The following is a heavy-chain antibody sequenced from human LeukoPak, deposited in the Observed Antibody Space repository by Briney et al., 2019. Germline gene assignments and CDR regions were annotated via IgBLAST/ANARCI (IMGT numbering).Heavy chain of an antibody. CDR2: IKQDGSEK. Sequence: GGSLRLSCAASGFTFSSYWMSWVRQAPGKGLEWVANIKQDGSEKYYVDSVKGRFTISRDNAKNSLYLQMNSLRAEDTAVYYCAKAKVSRDYAMDIWGQGTTVTVSS. V-gene: IGHV3-7*01. CDR3: AKAKVSRDYAMDI. D-gene: IGHD3-10*01. J-gene: IGHJ6*02. CDR1: GFTFSSYW.